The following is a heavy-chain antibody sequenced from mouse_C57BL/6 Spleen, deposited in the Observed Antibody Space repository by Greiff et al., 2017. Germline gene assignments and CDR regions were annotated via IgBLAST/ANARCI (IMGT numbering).Heavy chain of an antibody. D-gene: IGHD2-3*01. V-gene: IGHV1-9*01. Sequence: QVQLKQSGAELMKPGASVKLSCKATGYTFTGYWIEWVKQRPGHGLEWIGEILPGSGSTNYNEKFKGKATFTADTSSNTAYMQLSSLTTEDSAIYYCARSEFYDGYSPFAYWGQGTLVTVSA. CDR2: ILPGSGST. CDR3: ARSEFYDGYSPFAY. J-gene: IGHJ3*01. CDR1: GYTFTGYW.